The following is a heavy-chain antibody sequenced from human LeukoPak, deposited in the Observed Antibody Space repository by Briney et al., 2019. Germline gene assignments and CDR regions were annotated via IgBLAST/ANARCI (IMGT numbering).Heavy chain of an antibody. D-gene: IGHD4-17*01. CDR3: ARNKINTVTTGWYFDL. V-gene: IGHV3-21*01. CDR1: GFTFSTYA. Sequence: GGSLRLSCAASGFTFSTYALSWVRQAPGKGLEWVSFVSIGGTYIYYADSVKGRFTISRDDAKNSLYLQMNSLTAEDTAEYYCARNKINTVTTGWYFDLWGRGTLVTVSS. J-gene: IGHJ2*01. CDR2: VSIGGTYI.